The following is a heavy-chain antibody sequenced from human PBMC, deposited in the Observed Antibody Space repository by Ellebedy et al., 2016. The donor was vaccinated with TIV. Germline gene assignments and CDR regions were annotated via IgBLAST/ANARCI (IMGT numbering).Heavy chain of an antibody. CDR1: GFTFSSYA. V-gene: IGHV3-30-3*01. CDR3: ARVMQQLATPPYYYNYYMDV. J-gene: IGHJ6*03. D-gene: IGHD6-13*01. Sequence: GESLKISCAASGFTFSSYAMHWVRQAPGKGLEWVAVISYDGSNKYYADSVKGRFTISRDNSKNSLYLQMNSLRDEDTAVYYCARVMQQLATPPYYYNYYMDVWGKGTTVTVSS. CDR2: ISYDGSNK.